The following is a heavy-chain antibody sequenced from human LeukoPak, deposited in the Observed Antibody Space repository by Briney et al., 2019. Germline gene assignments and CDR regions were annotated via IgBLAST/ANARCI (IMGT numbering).Heavy chain of an antibody. J-gene: IGHJ5*02. CDR3: ASGGRISAANWFGP. CDR1: GGSISTYY. Sequence: PSETLSLTCTVSGGSISTYYWSWLRQPAGKGLEWIGRVYPSGRTSYNPSLENRATMSVDTSKKQFSLKLRSVPAADTAVYYCASGGRISAANWFGPWGQGTLVTVSS. CDR2: VYPSGRT. D-gene: IGHD6-13*01. V-gene: IGHV4-4*07.